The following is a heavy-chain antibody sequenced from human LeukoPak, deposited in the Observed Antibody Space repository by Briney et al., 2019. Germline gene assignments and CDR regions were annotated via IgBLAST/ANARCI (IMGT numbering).Heavy chain of an antibody. D-gene: IGHD6-19*01. Sequence: SETLSLTCTVSGGSISSYYWSWIRQPPGKGLAWIGYIYYSGSTNYNPSLTSRVTISVDTSRNQFSLKLSSVTAADTAVYYCARMGDSSGWPFFDYWGQGTLVTVSS. V-gene: IGHV4-59*08. CDR3: ARMGDSSGWPFFDY. J-gene: IGHJ4*02. CDR2: IYYSGST. CDR1: GGSISSYY.